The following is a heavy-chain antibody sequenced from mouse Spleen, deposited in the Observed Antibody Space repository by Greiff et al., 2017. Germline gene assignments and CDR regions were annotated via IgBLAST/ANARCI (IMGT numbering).Heavy chain of an antibody. CDR3: DRNYDGYQVRFAY. J-gene: IGHJ3*01. CDR1: GFSLTSYG. D-gene: IGHD2-3*01. Sequence: QVQLQQSGPGLVQPSQSLSITCTVSGFSLTSYGVHWVRQSPGKGLEWLGVIWSGGSTDYNAAFISRLSISKDNSKSQVFFKMNSLQAEDTAIYYCDRNYDGYQVRFAYWGQGTLVTVSA. CDR2: IWSGGST. V-gene: IGHV2-2*01.